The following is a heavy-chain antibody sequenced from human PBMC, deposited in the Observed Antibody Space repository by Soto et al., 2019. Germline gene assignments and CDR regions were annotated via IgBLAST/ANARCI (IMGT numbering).Heavy chain of an antibody. CDR2: INTYNGNT. CDR3: ARDCRSTSCSSQYYYYGMDV. CDR1: DYTFTSYG. Sequence: ASVKVSCKASDYTFTSYGLSWVRQAPGQGLEWMGWINTYNGNTNYAQKLQDRVTMTTDTSTSTAYMELRSLRSDDTAVYYCARDCRSTSCSSQYYYYGMDVWGQGATVTVSS. J-gene: IGHJ6*02. D-gene: IGHD2-2*01. V-gene: IGHV1-18*01.